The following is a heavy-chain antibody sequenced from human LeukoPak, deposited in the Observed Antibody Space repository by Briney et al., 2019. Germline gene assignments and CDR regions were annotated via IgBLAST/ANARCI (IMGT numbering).Heavy chain of an antibody. CDR2: IYPGDSDT. Sequence: GESLKISCKGSGYSFTSYWIGWVRQMPGKGLEWMGIIYPGDSDTRYSPSFQGQVTISADKSISTAYLQWSSLKASDTAMYYCASSSHWYSSSGYGMDVWGQGTTVTVSS. J-gene: IGHJ6*02. CDR3: ASSSHWYSSSGYGMDV. CDR1: GYSFTSYW. D-gene: IGHD6-13*01. V-gene: IGHV5-51*01.